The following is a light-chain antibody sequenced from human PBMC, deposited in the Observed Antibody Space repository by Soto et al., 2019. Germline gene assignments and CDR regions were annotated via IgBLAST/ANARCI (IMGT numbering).Light chain of an antibody. Sequence: EIVMTQSPATLSVSPGERATLSCRASQSVSSNLAWYQQKPGQAPRLLIYGASTRATGIPARFSGSGSGTEFTLTISSLQSEDFAVYYCQQYNNWPRGTFGQGTRWIS. CDR2: GAS. CDR3: QQYNNWPRGT. J-gene: IGKJ1*01. V-gene: IGKV3-15*01. CDR1: QSVSSN.